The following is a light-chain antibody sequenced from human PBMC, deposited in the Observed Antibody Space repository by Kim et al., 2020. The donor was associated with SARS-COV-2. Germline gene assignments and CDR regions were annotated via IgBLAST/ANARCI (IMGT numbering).Light chain of an antibody. CDR1: QSVSSNY. J-gene: IGKJ2*02. CDR2: VAS. V-gene: IGKV3-20*01. Sequence: LSPGERATLSCRASQSVSSNYLAWYQQRPGQAPRLLIHVASNRATGIPDRFSGSGSGTDFTLTISRLEPEDFAVYYCQQYGSLPRTFGQGTKLEI. CDR3: QQYGSLPRT.